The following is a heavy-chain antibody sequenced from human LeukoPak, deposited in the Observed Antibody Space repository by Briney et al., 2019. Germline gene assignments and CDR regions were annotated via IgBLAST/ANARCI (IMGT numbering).Heavy chain of an antibody. D-gene: IGHD3-3*01. CDR1: GFTFSSYG. Sequence: GGSLRLSCAASGFTFSSYGMHWVRQAPGKGLEWVAFIRYDGSNKYYADSVKGRFTISRDNSKNTLYLQMNSLRAEDTAVYYCAKAPRRYYNFWSDSPNWFDPWGQGTLVTVSS. CDR3: AKAPRRYYNFWSDSPNWFDP. CDR2: IRYDGSNK. V-gene: IGHV3-30*02. J-gene: IGHJ5*02.